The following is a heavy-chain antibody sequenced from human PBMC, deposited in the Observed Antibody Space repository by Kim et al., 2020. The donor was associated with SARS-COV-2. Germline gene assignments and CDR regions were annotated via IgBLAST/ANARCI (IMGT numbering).Heavy chain of an antibody. V-gene: IGHV1-46*01. D-gene: IGHD6-13*01. CDR3: ARDQLAAAGTNFDY. J-gene: IGHJ4*02. Sequence: AQKFQGRVTMTRDTSTSTVYMELSSLRSEDTAVYYCARDQLAAAGTNFDYWGQGTLVTVSS.